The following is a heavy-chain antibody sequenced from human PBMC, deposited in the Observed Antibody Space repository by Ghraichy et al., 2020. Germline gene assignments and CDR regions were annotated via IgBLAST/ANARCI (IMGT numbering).Heavy chain of an antibody. CDR1: GDSVSSNSAA. Sequence: SETLSLTCAISGDSVSSNSAAWNWIRQSPSRGLEWLGRTSYRSKWYNDFAVSVKSRITINPDTSKNQFSLHLNSVTPEDTAVYYCAREGYSYGLYYYYGMDVWGQGTTVTVSS. CDR3: AREGYSYGLYYYYGMDV. V-gene: IGHV6-1*01. CDR2: TSYRSKWYN. D-gene: IGHD5-18*01. J-gene: IGHJ6*02.